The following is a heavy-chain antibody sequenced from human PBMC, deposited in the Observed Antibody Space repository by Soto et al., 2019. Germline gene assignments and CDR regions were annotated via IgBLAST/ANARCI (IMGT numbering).Heavy chain of an antibody. V-gene: IGHV1-18*01. J-gene: IGHJ5*02. CDR3: VRGLGSGSYYNQYNWFDP. CDR1: GYTFTNYG. CDR2: INVYNGNT. Sequence: QVQLVQSGGEVKKPGASVKVSCKASGYTFTNYGISWVRQAPGQGLEWMGWINVYNGNTKYAQKVQGRVTMTTDTSTSTAYMELRSLRSDDTAVYYCVRGLGSGSYYNQYNWFDPWGQGTLVTVSS. D-gene: IGHD3-10*02.